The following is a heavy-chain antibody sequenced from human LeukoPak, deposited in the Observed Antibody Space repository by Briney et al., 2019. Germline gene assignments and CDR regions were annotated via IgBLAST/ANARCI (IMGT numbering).Heavy chain of an antibody. Sequence: PSETLSLTCTVSGGSISSSSHYWGWIRQPPGKGLEWIGSIYYSGSTYYNPSLKSRVTISVDTSKNQFSLKLSSVTAADTAVYYCARNPTTVTKIDYWGQGTLVTVSS. CDR2: IYYSGST. J-gene: IGHJ4*02. CDR3: ARNPTTVTKIDY. V-gene: IGHV4-39*01. D-gene: IGHD4-17*01. CDR1: GGSISSSSHY.